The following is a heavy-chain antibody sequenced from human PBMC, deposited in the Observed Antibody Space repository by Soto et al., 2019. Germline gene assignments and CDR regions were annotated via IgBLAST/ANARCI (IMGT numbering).Heavy chain of an antibody. V-gene: IGHV4-34*01. Sequence: PSETLCLTCAVYGGSFSGYYWSWIRQPPGTGLEWIGEINHSGSTNYNPSLKSRVTISVGTSKNQFSLKLTSVTAADTAVYYCARHGSIAVADFEYWGQGTLVTVSS. CDR3: ARHGSIAVADFEY. D-gene: IGHD6-19*01. J-gene: IGHJ4*02. CDR2: INHSGST. CDR1: GGSFSGYY.